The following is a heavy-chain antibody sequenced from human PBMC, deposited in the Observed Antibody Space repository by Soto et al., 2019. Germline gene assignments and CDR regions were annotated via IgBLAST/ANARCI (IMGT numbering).Heavy chain of an antibody. CDR1: GFTFDDYA. CDR3: GVLAARQYYYDSSGYLPTKYAFDI. CDR2: ISWNSGSI. J-gene: IGHJ3*02. D-gene: IGHD3-22*01. V-gene: IGHV3-9*01. Sequence: GGSLRLSCAASGFTFDDYAMHWVRQAPGKGLEWVSGISWNSGSIGYADSVKGRFTISRDNAKNSLYLQMNSLRAEDTALYYCGVLAARQYYYDSSGYLPTKYAFDIWGQGTMVTVSS.